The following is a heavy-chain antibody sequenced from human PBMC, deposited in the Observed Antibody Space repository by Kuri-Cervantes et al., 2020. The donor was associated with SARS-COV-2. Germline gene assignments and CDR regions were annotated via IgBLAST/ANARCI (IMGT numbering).Heavy chain of an antibody. V-gene: IGHV3-66*01. D-gene: IGHD3-16*01. J-gene: IGHJ4*02. CDR1: GFTVSSNY. Sequence: GGSLRLSCAASGFTVSSNYMSWVRQAPGKGLGWVSVIYSGGSTYYADSVKGRFTISRDNSKNTLYLQMNSLRAEDTAVYYCARDLGEGPTGYWGQGTLVTVSS. CDR3: ARDLGEGPTGY. CDR2: IYSGGST.